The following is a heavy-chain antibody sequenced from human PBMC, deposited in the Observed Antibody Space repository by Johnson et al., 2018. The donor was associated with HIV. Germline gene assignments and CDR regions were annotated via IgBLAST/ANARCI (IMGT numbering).Heavy chain of an antibody. Sequence: VQLVESGGGVIRPGGSLRLSCAASGFTFSRYWMNWVRQAPGKGLEWVSGINWNGGSTSYAGSVKGPFTISRDNAKNTMFVQMNSLRAEDTAVYDCARSGPNWAFDIWGQGTLVTVAS. V-gene: IGHV3-20*01. CDR3: ARSGPNWAFDI. D-gene: IGHD1-1*01. J-gene: IGHJ3*02. CDR1: GFTFSRYW. CDR2: INWNGGST.